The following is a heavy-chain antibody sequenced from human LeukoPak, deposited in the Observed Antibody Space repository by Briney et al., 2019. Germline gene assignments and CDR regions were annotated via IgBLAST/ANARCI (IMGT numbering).Heavy chain of an antibody. V-gene: IGHV3-23*01. CDR1: GFIFSNYG. CDR3: AKDREMATIWNYYYGMDV. D-gene: IGHD5-24*01. J-gene: IGHJ6*02. CDR2: ISASGSAT. Sequence: GGSLRLSCAASGFIFSNYGMNWVRQAPGKGLEWVAAISASGSATSYADSVRGRFTISRDNSKSTTYLQMNSLRAEDTAVYYCAKDREMATIWNYYYGMDVWGQGTTVTVSS.